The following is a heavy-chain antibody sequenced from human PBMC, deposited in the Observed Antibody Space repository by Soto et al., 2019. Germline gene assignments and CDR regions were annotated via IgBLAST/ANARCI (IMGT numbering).Heavy chain of an antibody. CDR2: IYYSGST. CDR3: ARRWGYSFDY. J-gene: IGHJ4*02. Sequence: QVQLQESGPGLVKPPETLSLTCTVSGGSISSYYWSWIQQPPGKGLEWIGYIYYSGSTNYNPSLKSRVTISVDTSKNQFSLKLSSATAADTAVYYCARRWGYSFDYWGQGTLVTVSS. V-gene: IGHV4-59*08. D-gene: IGHD5-18*01. CDR1: GGSISSYY.